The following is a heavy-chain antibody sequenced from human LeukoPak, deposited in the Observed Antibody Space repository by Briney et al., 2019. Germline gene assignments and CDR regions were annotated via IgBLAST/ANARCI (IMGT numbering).Heavy chain of an antibody. Sequence: GGSLRLSCAASGFTFSSYWMSWVRQAPGKGLEWVSYISSSSSTIYYADSVKGRFTISRDNAKNSLYLQMNSLRAEDTAVYYCARDLIERSFYYYMDVWGKGTTVTVSS. CDR2: ISSSSSTI. V-gene: IGHV3-48*01. J-gene: IGHJ6*03. CDR1: GFTFSSYW. D-gene: IGHD2-15*01. CDR3: ARDLIERSFYYYMDV.